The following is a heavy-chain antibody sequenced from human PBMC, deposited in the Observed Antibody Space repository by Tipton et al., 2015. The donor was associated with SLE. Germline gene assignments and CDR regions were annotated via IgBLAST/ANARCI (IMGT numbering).Heavy chain of an antibody. J-gene: IGHJ3*01. V-gene: IGHV5-51*01. CDR2: IYPGDFDT. Sequence: GKGLEWMGFIYPGDFDTRYNPSFRGQVTISADRSMSTAYLQWSSLKASDTAMYYCARGSGSYYPYDAFDVWAKGQWSPSLQ. D-gene: IGHD1-26*01. CDR3: ARGSGSYYPYDAFDV.